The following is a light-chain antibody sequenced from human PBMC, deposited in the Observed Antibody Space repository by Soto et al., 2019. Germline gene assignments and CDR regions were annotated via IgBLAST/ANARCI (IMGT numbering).Light chain of an antibody. CDR1: QSVISY. CDR2: GAS. V-gene: IGKV3-15*01. Sequence: EVVMTQSPVTLSVSPGEGATLSCRASQSVISYLAWYQQKPGQAPRLLIYGASTRATDVPARFSGSGSGTEFSLTVGSLQPEDFGVYYCQQYNNWPWLTFGGGTKGEI. J-gene: IGKJ4*01. CDR3: QQYNNWPWLT.